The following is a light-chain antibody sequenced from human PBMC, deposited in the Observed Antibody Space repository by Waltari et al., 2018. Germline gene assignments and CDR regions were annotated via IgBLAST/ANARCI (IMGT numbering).Light chain of an antibody. CDR3: QHFGTSQLT. V-gene: IGKV3-20*01. J-gene: IGKJ4*01. CDR1: QSVTSIY. Sequence: ETVLTQSPGTLSLSPGERATLSCRASQSVTSIYLSWYQQKPGQAPRLLIYGASNSATGIADRFSGSGSGTDFTLTIDRLEPEDFAVYYCQHFGTSQLTFGGGTKVEIK. CDR2: GAS.